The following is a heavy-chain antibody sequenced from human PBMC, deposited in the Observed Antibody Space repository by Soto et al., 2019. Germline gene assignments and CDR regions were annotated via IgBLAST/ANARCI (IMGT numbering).Heavy chain of an antibody. D-gene: IGHD3-3*01. CDR2: INHSGST. J-gene: IGHJ5*02. V-gene: IGHV4-34*01. Sequence: QVQLQQWGAGLLKPSETLSLTCAVYGGSFSGYYWSWIRQPPGKGLECIGEINHSGSTNYNPSLKGRVTIAVDTSKTQFSLKLSSVTAADTAVYYCARGKSYYDFWSGRRINWFDPWGQGTLVTVSS. CDR1: GGSFSGYY. CDR3: ARGKSYYDFWSGRRINWFDP.